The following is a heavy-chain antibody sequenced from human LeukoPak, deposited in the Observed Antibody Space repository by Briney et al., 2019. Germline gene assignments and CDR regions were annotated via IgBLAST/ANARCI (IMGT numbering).Heavy chain of an antibody. CDR2: INHSGST. J-gene: IGHJ5*02. Sequence: SETLSLTCAVYGGSFSGYYWSWIRQPPGKGLEWIGEINHSGSTNYNPSLKSRVTISVDTSKNQFSLKLSSVTAADTAVYYCARATMSGTKDWFDPWGQGTLVTVSS. V-gene: IGHV4-34*01. CDR3: ARATMSGTKDWFDP. CDR1: GGSFSGYY. D-gene: IGHD1-7*01.